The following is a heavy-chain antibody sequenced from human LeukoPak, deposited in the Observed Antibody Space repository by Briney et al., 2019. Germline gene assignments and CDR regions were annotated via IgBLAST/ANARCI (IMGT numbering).Heavy chain of an antibody. CDR2: IYYSGST. J-gene: IGHJ4*02. Sequence: PSETLSLTCTVSGGSISSSSYYWGWIRQPPGKGLEWIGSIYYSGSTYYNPSLKSRVTISVDTSKNQFSLKLSSVTAADTAVYYCARLAAAEPYYFDYWGQGTLVTVSS. V-gene: IGHV4-39*01. D-gene: IGHD6-13*01. CDR1: GGSISSSSYY. CDR3: ARLAAAEPYYFDY.